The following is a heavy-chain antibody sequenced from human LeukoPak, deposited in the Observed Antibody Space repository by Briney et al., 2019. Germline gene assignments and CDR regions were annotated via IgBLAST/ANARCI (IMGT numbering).Heavy chain of an antibody. CDR3: ARIAVADDLDY. J-gene: IGHJ4*02. V-gene: IGHV3-23*01. CDR2: VNGNGGST. CDR1: GFSFSTYA. D-gene: IGHD6-19*01. Sequence: PGGSLRLSCAASGFSFSTYAMSWVRQAPGKGLEWVSGVNGNGGSTSYADSVKGRFTISRDNAKNSLYLQMNSLRAEDTAVYYCARIAVADDLDYWGQGTLVTVSS.